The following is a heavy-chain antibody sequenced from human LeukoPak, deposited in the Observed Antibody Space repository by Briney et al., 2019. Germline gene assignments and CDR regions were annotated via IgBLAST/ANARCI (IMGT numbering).Heavy chain of an antibody. Sequence: PGGSLRLSCAASGFTVSSNYMSWVRQAPGKGLEWVSVIYSGGSTYYADSVKGRFTISRDNSKNTLYLQMNSLRAEDTAVYYCASSWRKAAAGTLDYWGQGTLVTVSS. CDR3: ASSWRKAAAGTLDY. CDR1: GFTVSSNY. J-gene: IGHJ4*02. CDR2: IYSGGST. V-gene: IGHV3-66*02. D-gene: IGHD6-13*01.